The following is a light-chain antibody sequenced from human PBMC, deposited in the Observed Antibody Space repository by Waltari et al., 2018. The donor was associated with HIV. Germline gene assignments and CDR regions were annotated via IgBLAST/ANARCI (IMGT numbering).Light chain of an antibody. Sequence: QTVVTQEPSLTVSPAGTVTLTCASSTAAVTSGFFPNCFQQKPRHAPTALIHITHSKHFWAPAGFSGSLLWGKAALTLSGVQPEDEAEYYCLLYYVGAQNWVFGGGTKLTVL. CDR2: ITH. J-gene: IGLJ3*02. V-gene: IGLV7-43*01. CDR3: LLYYVGAQNWV. CDR1: TAAVTSGFF.